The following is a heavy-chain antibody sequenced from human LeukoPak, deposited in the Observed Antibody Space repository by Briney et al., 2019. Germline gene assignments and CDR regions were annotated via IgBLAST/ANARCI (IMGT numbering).Heavy chain of an antibody. CDR1: GFTFSSYG. D-gene: IGHD1-26*01. J-gene: IGHJ4*02. CDR2: IKSNGGRT. Sequence: PGGSLRLSCAASGFTFSSYGMHWVRQAPGKGLEYVSAIKSNGGRTYYADSVKGRFTISRDNSKNTLNLQMDSLRVEDMAVYYCARGRGGSYDYWGQGILVTVSS. CDR3: ARGRGGSYDY. V-gene: IGHV3-64*02.